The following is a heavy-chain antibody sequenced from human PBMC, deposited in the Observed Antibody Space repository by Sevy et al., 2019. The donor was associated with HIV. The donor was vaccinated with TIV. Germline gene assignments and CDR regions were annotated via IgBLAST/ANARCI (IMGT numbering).Heavy chain of an antibody. J-gene: IGHJ6*02. V-gene: IGHV3-53*01. Sequence: GGSLRLSCVASGLTVGSLSINWVRQAPGKGLEWVSLIYSAVTTFYSDSVKGRFTISRDNSNNTLDLQMNSLRAEDTAIYYCARIKGASSSYAMYVWGQGTTVTVSS. CDR2: IYSAVTT. D-gene: IGHD2-2*01. CDR1: GLTVGSLS. CDR3: ARIKGASSSYAMYV.